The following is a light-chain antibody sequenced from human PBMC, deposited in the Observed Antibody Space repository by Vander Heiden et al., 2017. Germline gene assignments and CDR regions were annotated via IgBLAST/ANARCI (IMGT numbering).Light chain of an antibody. J-gene: IGKJ4*01. Sequence: DIVMTRSPDSLAVSLGERATINCKSSQSVLYSSNNKNYLAWYQHKPGQPPQLLIYWASTRESGVPDRFSGSGSGTDFTLTISSLQAEDVAVYHCQQYDSTPLTFGGGTKVEIK. CDR2: WAS. CDR3: QQYDSTPLT. CDR1: QSVLYSSNNKNY. V-gene: IGKV4-1*01.